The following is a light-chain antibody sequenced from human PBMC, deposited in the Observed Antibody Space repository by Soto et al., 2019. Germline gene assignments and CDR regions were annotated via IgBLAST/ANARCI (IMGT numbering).Light chain of an antibody. CDR3: QQSHSTPIT. CDR1: QTISSRY. J-gene: IGKJ5*01. CDR2: AAS. V-gene: IGKV1-39*01. Sequence: DIPMTQSPSCLSASLGDRVTITCRASQTISSRYLNWYQHKPGKAPKLLIYAASSLQTGVPARFSGSGSGTDFSLTISSLQPEDFATYYCQQSHSTPITFGQGTRLEIK.